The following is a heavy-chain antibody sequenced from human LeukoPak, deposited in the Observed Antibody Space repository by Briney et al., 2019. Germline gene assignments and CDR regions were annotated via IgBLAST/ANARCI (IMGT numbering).Heavy chain of an antibody. CDR1: GGSISSGGYS. CDR3: ASFFSSYGYDY. CDR2: IYHSGST. V-gene: IGHV4-30-2*01. Sequence: PSQTLSLTCAVSGGSISSGGYSWSWIRQPPGKGLEWIGYIYHSGSTYYNPSLKSRVTISEDRSKNQFSLKLSSVTAADTAVYYCASFFSSYGYDYWGQGTLVTVSS. J-gene: IGHJ4*02. D-gene: IGHD5-18*01.